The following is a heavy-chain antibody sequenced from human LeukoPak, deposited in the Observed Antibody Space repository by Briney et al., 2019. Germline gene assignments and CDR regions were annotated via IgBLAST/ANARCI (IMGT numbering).Heavy chain of an antibody. J-gene: IGHJ2*01. CDR1: GGSISSSSYY. D-gene: IGHD5-24*01. V-gene: IGHV4-39*01. CDR3: ARQRWLPLPDL. Sequence: SETLSLTCTVSGGSISSSSYYWGWIRQPPGKGLEWIGSIYYSGSTYYNPSLKGRVTISVDTSKNQFSLKLSSVTAADTAVYYCARQRWLPLPDLWGRGTLVTVSS. CDR2: IYYSGST.